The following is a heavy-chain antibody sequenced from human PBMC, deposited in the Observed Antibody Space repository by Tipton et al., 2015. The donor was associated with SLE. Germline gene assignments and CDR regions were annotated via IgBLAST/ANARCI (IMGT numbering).Heavy chain of an antibody. J-gene: IGHJ2*01. CDR2: TYSGGPT. Sequence: SLRLSCAASGFTVSSSYMSWVRQAPGKGLEWVSVTYSGGPTYYADSVKGRFTISRDNSKNTVYLQLSSLRAGDTATYYCVKDGPRYWNYDYYFDLWGRGTLVTVSS. V-gene: IGHV3-53*01. CDR1: GFTVSSSY. CDR3: VKDGPRYWNYDYYFDL. D-gene: IGHD1-7*01.